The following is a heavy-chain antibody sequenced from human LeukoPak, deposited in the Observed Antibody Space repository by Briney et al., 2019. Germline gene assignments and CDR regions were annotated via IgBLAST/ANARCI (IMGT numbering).Heavy chain of an antibody. CDR2: IWYDGSNK. CDR1: GFSCSNYG. CDR3: ANNFDY. Sequence: GGSLRLSCAASGFSCSNYGMHWVRQAPGKGLEWVAVIWYDGSNKYYADSVKGRFTISRDNSKNTLYLQMNSLRAEDTAVYYCANNFDYWGQGTLVTVSS. V-gene: IGHV3-33*08. J-gene: IGHJ4*02.